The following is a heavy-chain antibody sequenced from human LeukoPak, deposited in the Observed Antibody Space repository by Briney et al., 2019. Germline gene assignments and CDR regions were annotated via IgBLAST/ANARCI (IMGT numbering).Heavy chain of an antibody. CDR1: GGSFSSYF. CDR3: SRESGGTTISH. D-gene: IGHD1-1*01. V-gene: IGHV4-34*01. J-gene: IGHJ4*02. Sequence: PSETLSLTCAVFGGSFSSYFWSWIRQSPGKGLEWIGEINHSGSTNYNPSLKSRVTISLGTSKNQFSLKLNSVTAADTAVYYCSRESGGTTISHWGQGTLVTVSS. CDR2: INHSGST.